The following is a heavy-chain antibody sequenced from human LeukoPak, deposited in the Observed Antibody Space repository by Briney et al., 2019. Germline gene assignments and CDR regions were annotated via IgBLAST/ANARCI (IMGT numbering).Heavy chain of an antibody. J-gene: IGHJ4*02. V-gene: IGHV3-23*01. CDR1: GFTFSIYA. CDR3: ARDRPNYYGSDGHYYRRDGDY. Sequence: PGGSLRLSCGASGFTFSIYAMSWVRQAPGKGQQWVSSITSRGESTWYVDSVKGRFTITRDNSENTLYLQMHSLRAEDTAVYYCARDRPNYYGSDGHYYRRDGDYWGRGTLVSVSS. CDR2: ITSRGEST. D-gene: IGHD3-22*01.